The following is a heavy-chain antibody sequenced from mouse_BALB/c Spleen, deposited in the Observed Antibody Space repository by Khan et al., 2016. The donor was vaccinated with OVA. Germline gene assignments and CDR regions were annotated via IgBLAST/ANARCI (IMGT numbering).Heavy chain of an antibody. Sequence: QVQLKESGAELVRPGASVKLSCKASGYTFTSYWMNWVKQRPGQGLEWIGMIDPSDSATHYNQIFKDKATLNVDKSSSTAYMQLSSLTSEDSAVYYCARGGYSLFSYWGRGTLVTVSA. CDR3: ARGGYSLFSY. V-gene: IGHV1-61*01. D-gene: IGHD2-3*01. J-gene: IGHJ3*01. CDR1: GYTFTSYW. CDR2: IDPSDSAT.